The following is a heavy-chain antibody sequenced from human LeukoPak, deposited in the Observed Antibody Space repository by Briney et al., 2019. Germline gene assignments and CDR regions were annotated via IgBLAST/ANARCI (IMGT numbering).Heavy chain of an antibody. J-gene: IGHJ4*02. CDR2: IKGDGSNT. Sequence: PGGSLRLSCAASGFTFTSYWMHWVRQAPGKGLVWVSRIKGDGSNTNYADSVKGRFTISRDNAKNTVYLQMNSLRDEDTAVYYCVRSWGSSWYCFDYWGQGTLVTVSS. CDR1: GFTFTSYW. CDR3: VRSWGSSWYCFDY. V-gene: IGHV3-74*01. D-gene: IGHD6-13*01.